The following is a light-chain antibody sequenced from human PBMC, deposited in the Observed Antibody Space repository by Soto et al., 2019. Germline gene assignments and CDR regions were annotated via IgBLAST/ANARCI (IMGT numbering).Light chain of an antibody. V-gene: IGLV2-14*01. CDR1: SSDVGGYNY. CDR2: DVS. CDR3: SSYTIHVV. J-gene: IGLJ2*01. Sequence: QSALTQPASVSGSPGQSITISCTGTSSDVGGYNYVSWYQQHPGKAPKLMIYDVSHRPSGVSNRFSGSKSGNTASLTISGLQAEDEADYYCSSYTIHVVFGGGTKLTVL.